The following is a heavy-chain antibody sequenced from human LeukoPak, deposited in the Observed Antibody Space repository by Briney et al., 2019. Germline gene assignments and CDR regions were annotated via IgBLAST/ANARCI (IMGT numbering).Heavy chain of an antibody. V-gene: IGHV4-4*07. CDR2: MYRGNNV. CDR3: ARMSDHQFQD. J-gene: IGHJ4*02. D-gene: IGHD1-14*01. Sequence: SETLSLTCTVSGGSISSHYWSWIRQTAGNRLEYIGRMYRGNNVNNNPSLRGRVSVSIDRYQNHFTLRLTSVTVADTAVYFCARMSDHQFQDWGQGILVTVSS. CDR1: GGSISSHY.